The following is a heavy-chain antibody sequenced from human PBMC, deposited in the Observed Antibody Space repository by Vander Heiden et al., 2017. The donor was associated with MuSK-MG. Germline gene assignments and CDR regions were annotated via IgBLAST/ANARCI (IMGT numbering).Heavy chain of an antibody. V-gene: IGHV2-5*02. CDR3: AHSRVLQNAFDI. J-gene: IGHJ3*02. CDR1: GFSLSTSGVG. CDR2: IYWDDDK. Sequence: QITLKESGPTLVKPTQTLTLTCTFSGFSLSTSGVGVGWIRQPPGKALEWLALIYWDDDKRYSPALKSRLTITKDTSKNKVVLTMTNMDPVDTAKYYCAHSRVLQNAFDIWVQGTMVTVSS.